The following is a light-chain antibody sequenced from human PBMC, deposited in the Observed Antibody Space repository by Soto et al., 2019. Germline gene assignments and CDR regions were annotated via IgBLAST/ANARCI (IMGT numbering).Light chain of an antibody. Sequence: QSALTQPPSVSESPGQSITISCTGTNSNVGGYNYVSWYQQHPGKAPKLMIYDVSNRPSGVSNRFSGSKSGNTASLTISGLQAEDEADYYCSSYTSSSTPYVFGTGTKVTVL. V-gene: IGLV2-14*01. CDR1: NSNVGGYNY. CDR2: DVS. CDR3: SSYTSSSTPYV. J-gene: IGLJ1*01.